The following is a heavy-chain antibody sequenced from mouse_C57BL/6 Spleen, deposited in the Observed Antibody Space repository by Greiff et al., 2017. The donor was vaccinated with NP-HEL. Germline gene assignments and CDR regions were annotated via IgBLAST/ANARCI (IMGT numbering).Heavy chain of an antibody. J-gene: IGHJ3*01. Sequence: QVQLQQSGAELVKPGASVKMSCKASGYTFTTYPIEWMKQNHGKSLEWIGNFHPYNDDTKYNEKFKGKATLTVEKSSSTVYLELSRLTSDDSAVYYCARRDYYGSSYDAWFAYWGQGTLVTVSA. CDR3: ARRDYYGSSYDAWFAY. V-gene: IGHV1-47*01. CDR2: FHPYNDDT. D-gene: IGHD1-1*01. CDR1: GYTFTTYP.